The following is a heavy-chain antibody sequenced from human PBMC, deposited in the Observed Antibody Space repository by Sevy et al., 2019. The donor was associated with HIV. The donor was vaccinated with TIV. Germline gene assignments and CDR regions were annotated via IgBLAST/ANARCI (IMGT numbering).Heavy chain of an antibody. CDR1: GFTFGSYG. D-gene: IGHD6-19*01. CDR3: AKDRSRGYSSGWYPG. V-gene: IGHV3-30*18. J-gene: IGHJ4*02. Sequence: GGSLRLSCAASGFTFGSYGMHWVRQAPGKGLEWVAVISYDGSNKYYADSVKGRFTISRDNSKNTLYLQMNSLRAEDTAVYYCAKDRSRGYSSGWYPGWGQGTLVTVSS. CDR2: ISYDGSNK.